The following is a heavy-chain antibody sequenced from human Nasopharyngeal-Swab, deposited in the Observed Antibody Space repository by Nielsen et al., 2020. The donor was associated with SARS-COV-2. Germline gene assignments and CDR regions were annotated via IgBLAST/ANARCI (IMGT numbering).Heavy chain of an antibody. Sequence: VRQMLGKGLEWMGIIYPGDSDTRYSPSFQGQVTISADKSISTAYLQWSSLKASDTAMYYCARQGSGYYYAWYFDLWGRGTLVTVSS. CDR2: IYPGDSDT. J-gene: IGHJ2*01. V-gene: IGHV5-51*01. D-gene: IGHD3-22*01. CDR3: ARQGSGYYYAWYFDL.